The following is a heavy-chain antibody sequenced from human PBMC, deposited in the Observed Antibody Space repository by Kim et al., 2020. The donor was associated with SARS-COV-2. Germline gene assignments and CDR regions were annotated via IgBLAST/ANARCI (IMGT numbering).Heavy chain of an antibody. Sequence: SETLSLTCAVYGGSFSGYYWSWIRQPPGKGLEWIGEINHSGSTNYNPSLKSRVTISVDTSKNQFSLKLSSVTAADTAVYYCARSGDRYYYGMDVWGQGTTVIVSS. J-gene: IGHJ6*02. V-gene: IGHV4-34*01. CDR3: ARSGDRYYYGMDV. D-gene: IGHD4-17*01. CDR2: INHSGST. CDR1: GGSFSGYY.